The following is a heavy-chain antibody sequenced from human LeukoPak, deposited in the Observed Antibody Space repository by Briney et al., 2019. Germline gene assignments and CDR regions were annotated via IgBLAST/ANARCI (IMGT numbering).Heavy chain of an antibody. J-gene: IGHJ6*02. V-gene: IGHV5-51*01. Sequence: GEALKISCKGSGYSFTSYWIGWGRQMPGKGLEWMGIIYPGDSDTRYRPSFQGQVTISADKSISTAYLQWSSLKASDTAMYYCTRHRYPYGMDVWGQGTTVTVSS. CDR3: TRHRYPYGMDV. CDR1: GYSFTSYW. CDR2: IYPGDSDT. D-gene: IGHD1-14*01.